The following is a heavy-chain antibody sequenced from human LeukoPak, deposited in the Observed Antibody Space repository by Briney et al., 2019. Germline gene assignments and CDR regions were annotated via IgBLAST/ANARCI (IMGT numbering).Heavy chain of an antibody. Sequence: SETLSLTCTVSGGSISSYYWSWIRQPPGKGLEWTGYIYTSGSTSYNPSLKSRVTISVDTSKNQFSLKLSSVTAADTAVYYCAGGHYYGSGSTLDYWGQGTLVTVSS. D-gene: IGHD3-10*01. CDR3: AGGHYYGSGSTLDY. CDR2: IYTSGST. V-gene: IGHV4-4*09. J-gene: IGHJ4*02. CDR1: GGSISSYY.